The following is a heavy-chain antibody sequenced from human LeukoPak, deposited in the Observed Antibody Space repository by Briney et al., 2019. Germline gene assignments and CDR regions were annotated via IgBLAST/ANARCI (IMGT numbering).Heavy chain of an antibody. CDR2: IIPIFGTA. J-gene: IGHJ4*02. D-gene: IGHD5-18*01. V-gene: IGHV1-69*13. CDR1: GGTFSSYA. CDR3: ARGPRRGYSYGVFDY. Sequence: SVKVSFKASGGTFSSYAISWVRQAPGQGLAWMGGIIPIFGTANYAQKFQGRVTITADESTSTAYMELSSLRSEDTAVYYCARGPRRGYSYGVFDYWGQGTLVTVSP.